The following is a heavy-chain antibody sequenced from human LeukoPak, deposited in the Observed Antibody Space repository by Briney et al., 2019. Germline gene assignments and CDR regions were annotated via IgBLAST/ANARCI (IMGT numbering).Heavy chain of an antibody. V-gene: IGHV3-30*02. D-gene: IGHD6-13*01. CDR1: GFTFSSYS. J-gene: IGHJ4*02. CDR3: ARDGFIAAVFDY. Sequence: GGSLRLSCAASGFTFSSYSMNWVRQAPGKGLEWVAFIRYDGSNKYYADSVKGRFTISRDNSKNTLYLQMNSLRAEDTAVYYCARDGFIAAVFDYWGQGTLVTVSS. CDR2: IRYDGSNK.